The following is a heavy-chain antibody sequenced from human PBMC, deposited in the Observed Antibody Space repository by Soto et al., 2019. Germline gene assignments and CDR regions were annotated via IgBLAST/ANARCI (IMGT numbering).Heavy chain of an antibody. CDR1: GLTVSPNF. CDR2: IYTDGRP. J-gene: IGHJ3*02. V-gene: IGHV3-53*02. Sequence: VQLVETGGALIQPGGSLRLSCAASGLTVSPNFMSWVRQAPGKALEWVSVIYTDGRPYYTDSVRGRFTISRDDSQNTVFLQMNNLRVGDTAVYYCTRGMVRGVSAFDICGQGTTVTVSS. D-gene: IGHD3-10*01. CDR3: TRGMVRGVSAFDI.